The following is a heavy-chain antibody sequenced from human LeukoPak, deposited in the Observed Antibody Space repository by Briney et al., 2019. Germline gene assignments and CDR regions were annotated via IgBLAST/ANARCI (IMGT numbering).Heavy chain of an antibody. Sequence: ASVKVSCKASGGTFSSYAISWVRQAPGQGLEWMGGIIPIFGTANYAQKFQGRVTITTDESTSTAYMELSSLRSEDTAVYYCAREKELLWFGELSSPYNWFDPWRQGTLVTVSS. CDR2: IIPIFGTA. V-gene: IGHV1-69*05. J-gene: IGHJ5*02. D-gene: IGHD3-10*01. CDR3: AREKELLWFGELSSPYNWFDP. CDR1: GGTFSSYA.